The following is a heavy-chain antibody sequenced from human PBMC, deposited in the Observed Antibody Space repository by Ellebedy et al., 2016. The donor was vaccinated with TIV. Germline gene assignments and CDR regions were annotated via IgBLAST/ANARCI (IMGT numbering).Heavy chain of an antibody. V-gene: IGHV5-51*01. D-gene: IGHD1-26*01. Sequence: TVSCKGSGYSFTSYWIGWVRQMPGKGLEWMGIIYPGDSDTRYSPSFQGQVTISADKSISTAYLQWSSLKASDTAMYYCARDRGGVGATNGFDYWGQGTLVTVSS. CDR3: ARDRGGVGATNGFDY. CDR2: IYPGDSDT. J-gene: IGHJ4*02. CDR1: GYSFTSYW.